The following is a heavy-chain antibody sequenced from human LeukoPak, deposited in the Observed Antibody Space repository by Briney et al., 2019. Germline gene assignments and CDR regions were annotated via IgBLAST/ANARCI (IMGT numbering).Heavy chain of an antibody. CDR2: IRYDGSDK. CDR3: VKDHFNSSSWSPFDH. D-gene: IGHD6-13*01. Sequence: QPGGSLRLSCATSGFTFYSHGMHWVRQAPGKGLEWVTFIRYDGSDKYYVDSVKGRFTVSRDNSKNTLYLQLTSLTTEDTALYYCVKDHFNSSSWSPFDHWGQGTLVPVSS. CDR1: GFTFYSHG. J-gene: IGHJ4*02. V-gene: IGHV3-30*02.